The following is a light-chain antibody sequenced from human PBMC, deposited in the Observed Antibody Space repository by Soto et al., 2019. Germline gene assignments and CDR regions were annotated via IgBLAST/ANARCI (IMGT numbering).Light chain of an antibody. J-gene: IGKJ1*01. CDR3: HHYNNRLPGT. Sequence: EIVMTQSPATLSVSPGERATLSCRASQSVSSNLAWYQQKPGQAPRLLIYGASTRATGIPARFSGSGSGTECTLTIIILHHKDFAVFYCHHYNNRLPGTFGRGTKVEIK. V-gene: IGKV3-15*01. CDR1: QSVSSN. CDR2: GAS.